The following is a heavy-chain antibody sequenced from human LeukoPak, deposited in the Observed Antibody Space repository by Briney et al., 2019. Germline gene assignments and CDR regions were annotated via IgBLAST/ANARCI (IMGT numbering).Heavy chain of an antibody. J-gene: IGHJ6*02. CDR3: ARGPVSTHGMDV. Sequence: GASVKVACKASGYTFTNYDINWVRQATGQGLEWMGWRNPNSGRTGFAQKFQGRLTMTADTSISTAYMELSSLTSDDTAVYYCARGPVSTHGMDVWGQGTTVTVPS. D-gene: IGHD6-13*01. CDR1: GYTFTNYD. CDR2: RNPNSGRT. V-gene: IGHV1-8*01.